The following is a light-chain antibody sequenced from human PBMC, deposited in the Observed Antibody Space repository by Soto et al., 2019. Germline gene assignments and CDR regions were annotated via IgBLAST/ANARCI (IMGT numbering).Light chain of an antibody. Sequence: DIVMTQSPDSLAVSLGERATINCKSSQSVLYSSNNNNYLAWYQQKPGQPPKLLIYWASTRESGVPDRFSGSGSWTYFTLTISSLQAEDEAVYYFQQYYSPPYTFGQGTKLEIK. V-gene: IGKV4-1*01. CDR1: QSVLYSSNNNNY. J-gene: IGKJ2*01. CDR2: WAS. CDR3: QQYYSPPYT.